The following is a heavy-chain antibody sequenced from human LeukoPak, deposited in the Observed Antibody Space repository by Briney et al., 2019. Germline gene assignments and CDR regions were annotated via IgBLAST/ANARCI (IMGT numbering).Heavy chain of an antibody. Sequence: GASVKVSCKASGYTFTSYYMHWVRQAPGQGLEWMGIINPNSGGTNYAQKFQGWVTMTRDTPISTAYMELSRLRSDDTAVYYCARGARQQLVWWFDPWGQGTLVTVSS. CDR2: INPNSGGT. V-gene: IGHV1-2*04. J-gene: IGHJ5*02. CDR3: ARGARQQLVWWFDP. D-gene: IGHD6-13*01. CDR1: GYTFTSYY.